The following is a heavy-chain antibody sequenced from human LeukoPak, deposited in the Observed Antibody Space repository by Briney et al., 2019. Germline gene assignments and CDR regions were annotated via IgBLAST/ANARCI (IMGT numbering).Heavy chain of an antibody. J-gene: IGHJ4*02. CDR2: INPNSGGT. Sequence: VSVKVSCKASGYTFTGYYMHWVRQAPGQGLEWMGWINPNSGGTSYAQKFQGRVTMTRDTSISTAYMELSRLRSDDTAVYYCARGIGPVLLWFGELAEFDYWGQGTLVTVSS. CDR3: ARGIGPVLLWFGELAEFDY. V-gene: IGHV1-2*02. CDR1: GYTFTGYY. D-gene: IGHD3-10*01.